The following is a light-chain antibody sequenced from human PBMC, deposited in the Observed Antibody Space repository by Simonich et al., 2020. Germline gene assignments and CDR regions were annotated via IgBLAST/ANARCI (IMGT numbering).Light chain of an antibody. V-gene: IGLV2-14*01. Sequence: QSALTQPASVSGSPGQSITISCTGTSSDVGGYNYVSWYQQHPGKAPKLMIYDVSKRPSGVSNRFDGSNSGNTASLTISGLQAEDEADYYCSSYTSSSTFVFGTGTKVTVL. CDR1: SSDVGGYNY. CDR2: DVS. CDR3: SSYTSSSTFV. J-gene: IGLJ1*01.